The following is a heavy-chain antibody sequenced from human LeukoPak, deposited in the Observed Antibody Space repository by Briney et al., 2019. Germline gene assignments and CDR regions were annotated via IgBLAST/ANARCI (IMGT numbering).Heavy chain of an antibody. Sequence: VKVSCKASGYTFISYGISWVRQAPGQGLEWMGWISAFNGNTNYAQKLQGRVTMTTDTSTSTAYMELRSLRSDDTAVYYCARQYCSSTSCYLRWFDPWGQGTLVTVSS. CDR2: ISAFNGNT. D-gene: IGHD2-2*01. CDR1: GYTFISYG. V-gene: IGHV1-18*01. CDR3: ARQYCSSTSCYLRWFDP. J-gene: IGHJ5*02.